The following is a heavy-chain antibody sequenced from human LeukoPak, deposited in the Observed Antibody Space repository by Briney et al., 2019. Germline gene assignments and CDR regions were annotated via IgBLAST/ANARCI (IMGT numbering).Heavy chain of an antibody. CDR1: GFTFSSYA. D-gene: IGHD1-14*01. J-gene: IGHJ3*02. CDR2: ISYDGSYK. V-gene: IGHV3-30-3*01. Sequence: TGGSRRLSCAASGFTFSSYAMHWVRQAPGKGLEWVAVISYDGSYKYYADSVKGPFTISRDNSKNTLYLQMNSLRAEDTAVYYCARDNHDAFDIWGQGTMVTVSS. CDR3: ARDNHDAFDI.